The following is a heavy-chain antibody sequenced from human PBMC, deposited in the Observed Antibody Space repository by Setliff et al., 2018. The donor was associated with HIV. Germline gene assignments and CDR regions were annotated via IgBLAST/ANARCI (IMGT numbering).Heavy chain of an antibody. CDR3: ARDSPQVRIAVAGTTGHDY. Sequence: GGSLRLSCAASGFTFSSYSMNWVRQAPGKGLEWVSSISTTSSYIYYADSVKGRFTISRDNAKKSLYLQMNSLRAEDTAVYYCARDSPQVRIAVAGTTGHDYWGQGTLVTVSS. V-gene: IGHV3-21*01. J-gene: IGHJ4*02. CDR1: GFTFSSYS. CDR2: ISTTSSYI. D-gene: IGHD6-19*01.